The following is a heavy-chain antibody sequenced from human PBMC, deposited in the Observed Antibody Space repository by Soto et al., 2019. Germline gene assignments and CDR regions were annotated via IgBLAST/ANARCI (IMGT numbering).Heavy chain of an antibody. Sequence: QVQLVQSGAEVKKPGSSVKVSCKASGGTFSSYAISWVRQAPGQGLEWMGGIIPIFCTANYAQKFQGRVTITADESTSTAYRELSSLRSEDTAVYYCARDLWNGDYPYYYYGMDVWGQGTTVTVSS. J-gene: IGHJ6*02. CDR3: ARDLWNGDYPYYYYGMDV. CDR2: IIPIFCTA. CDR1: GGTFSSYA. V-gene: IGHV1-69*12. D-gene: IGHD4-17*01.